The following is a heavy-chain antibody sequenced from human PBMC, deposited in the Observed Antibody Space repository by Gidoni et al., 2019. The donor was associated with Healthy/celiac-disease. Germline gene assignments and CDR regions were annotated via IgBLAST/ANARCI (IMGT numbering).Heavy chain of an antibody. CDR1: GGTLSSYA. V-gene: IGHV1-69*01. CDR3: ARDLDEGSGYLFDY. D-gene: IGHD3-22*01. J-gene: IGHJ4*02. Sequence: QVQAGWSGAGVEETWACGKVPCQASGGTLSSYAISWVRQAPGQGLEWMGGIIPIFGTANYAQKFQGRVTITADESTSTAYMELSSLRSEDTAVYYCARDLDEGSGYLFDYWGQGTLVTVSS. CDR2: IIPIFGTA.